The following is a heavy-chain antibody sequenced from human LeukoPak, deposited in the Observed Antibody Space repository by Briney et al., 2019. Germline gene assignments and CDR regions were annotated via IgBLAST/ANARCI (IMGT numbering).Heavy chain of an antibody. CDR1: GLTFSDYH. D-gene: IGHD3-10*01. CDR3: ARPSQYGSGTDYYFDS. CDR2: ISSSSDYT. J-gene: IGHJ4*02. V-gene: IGHV3-11*03. Sequence: GGSLRLSCAASGLTFSDYHMSWIRQAPGKGLEWVSYISSSSDYTNYADSVKGRFTISRDNAKNSLYLQMNSLRAEDTAVYYCARPSQYGSGTDYYFDSWGQGTLVTVSS.